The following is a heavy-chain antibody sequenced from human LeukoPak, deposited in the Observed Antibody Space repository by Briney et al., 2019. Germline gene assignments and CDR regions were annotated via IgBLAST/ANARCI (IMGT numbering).Heavy chain of an antibody. D-gene: IGHD1-26*01. CDR2: ISSSGSTI. CDR1: GFTFSDYY. CDR3: ARGGRFIVGATYFDY. Sequence: GGSLRLSCAASGFTFSDYYVSWIRQAPGKGLEWVSYISSSGSTIYYADSVKGRFTISRDNAKNSLYLQMNSLRAEDTAVYYCARGGRFIVGATYFDYWGQETLVTVSS. J-gene: IGHJ4*02. V-gene: IGHV3-11*01.